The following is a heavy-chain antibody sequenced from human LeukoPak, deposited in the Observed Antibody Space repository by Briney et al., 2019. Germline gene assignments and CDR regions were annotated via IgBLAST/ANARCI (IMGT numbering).Heavy chain of an antibody. CDR1: GGSISISNYY. CDR3: ARRTSNPVGAIDY. Sequence: SETLFLTCTVSGGSISISNYYWGWIRQPPGRGLEWIGSISYSGTYYNPSLKSRLTISVDTSKNHFSLNLRSVTAADTAVYYCARRTSNPVGAIDYWGQGTLVTVSS. V-gene: IGHV4-39*01. CDR2: ISYSGT. J-gene: IGHJ4*02. D-gene: IGHD1-26*01.